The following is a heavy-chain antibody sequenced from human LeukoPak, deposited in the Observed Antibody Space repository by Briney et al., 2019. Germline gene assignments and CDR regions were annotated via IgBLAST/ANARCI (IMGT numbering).Heavy chain of an antibody. D-gene: IGHD6-13*01. V-gene: IGHV4-4*07. Sequence: SETLSLTCSVSGGSISNYYWSWIRQPAGKGLEWLGRMHTSGSTSYNPSLKSRVTMLIDTSKNQFSLRLSSVTAADTAVYYCAREGSSWYTNYWGQGTLVTVSS. J-gene: IGHJ4*02. CDR1: GGSISNYY. CDR3: AREGSSWYTNY. CDR2: MHTSGST.